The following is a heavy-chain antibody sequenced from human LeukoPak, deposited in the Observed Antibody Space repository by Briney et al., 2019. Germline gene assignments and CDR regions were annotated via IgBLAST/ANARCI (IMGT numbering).Heavy chain of an antibody. V-gene: IGHV1-69*06. CDR2: IIPIFGTA. CDR3: ARVSMVRGVIVYYFDY. J-gene: IGHJ4*02. Sequence: ASVKVSCKASGYTFTGYYMHWVRQAPGQGLEWMGGIIPIFGTANYAQKFQGRVTITADKSTSTAYMELSSLRSDDTAVYYCARVSMVRGVIVYYFDYWGQGTLVTVSS. CDR1: GYTFTGYY. D-gene: IGHD3-10*01.